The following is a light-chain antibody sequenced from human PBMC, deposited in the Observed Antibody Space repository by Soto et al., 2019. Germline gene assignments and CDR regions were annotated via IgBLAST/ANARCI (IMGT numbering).Light chain of an antibody. J-gene: IGKJ4*01. V-gene: IGKV1-33*01. CDR3: QQYDNLPLT. CDR2: DAS. Sequence: DIQLTQSPSSLSASVGDRVTITCHASQAIITYLNWFQQKPGKAPKLLIYDASHLETGVPSRFSGSGSGTAFTFTISSLQPEDIGTYYCQQYDNLPLTFGGGTKVDIK. CDR1: QAIITY.